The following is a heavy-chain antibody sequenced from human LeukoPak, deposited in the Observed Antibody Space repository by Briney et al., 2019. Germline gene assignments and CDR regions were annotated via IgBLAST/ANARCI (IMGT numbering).Heavy chain of an antibody. CDR1: GGSITSTNW. D-gene: IGHD2-8*01. Sequence: PSGTLSLTCGVSGGSITSTNWWSWVRQPPGQGLERIGEVSLSGLTNYNPSLSSRVIMALDTSKNHLSLHLTSVTAADTAVYYCSRENGAFSPFGYWGQGHLVTVLS. CDR2: VSLSGLT. V-gene: IGHV4-4*02. J-gene: IGHJ4*02. CDR3: SRENGAFSPFGY.